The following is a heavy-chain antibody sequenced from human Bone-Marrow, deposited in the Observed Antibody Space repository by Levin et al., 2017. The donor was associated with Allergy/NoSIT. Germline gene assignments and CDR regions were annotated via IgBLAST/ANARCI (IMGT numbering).Heavy chain of an antibody. D-gene: IGHD1-20*01. Sequence: ASVKVSCKAPGKALDSYSLIWVRQAPGQGLEWLGIISAYIGNTNYAQNLQGRITMTTEASTNTAYMELRRLRFDDTAVYYCGRRNGLTGSEDWGQGTLVTVSS. J-gene: IGHJ4*02. CDR1: GKALDSYS. CDR2: ISAYIGNT. CDR3: GRRNGLTGSED. V-gene: IGHV1-18*01.